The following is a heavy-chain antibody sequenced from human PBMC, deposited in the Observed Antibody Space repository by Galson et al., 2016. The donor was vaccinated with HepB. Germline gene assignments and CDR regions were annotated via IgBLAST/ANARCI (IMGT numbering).Heavy chain of an antibody. D-gene: IGHD3-16*01. CDR3: ARDGGSGKIDY. V-gene: IGHV3-33*01. J-gene: IGHJ4*02. Sequence: SLRLSCAASRFTLSNYGMHWVRQAPGKGLEWVALIWYDGSNKYYADSVKGRFTISRDNSKNTVSLQMNSLRAEDTAVYYCARDGGSGKIDYWGQGTLVTVSS. CDR1: RFTLSNYG. CDR2: IWYDGSNK.